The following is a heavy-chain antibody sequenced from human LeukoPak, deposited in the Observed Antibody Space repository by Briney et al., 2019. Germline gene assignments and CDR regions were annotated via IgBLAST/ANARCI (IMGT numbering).Heavy chain of an antibody. CDR3: ARGRAYYDFWSGYLDY. CDR1: GGSISSYY. CDR2: IYYSGST. J-gene: IGHJ4*02. Sequence: SETLSLTCTVSGGSISSYYWSWIRQPPGKGLEWIGYIYYSGSTNYNPSLKSRVTISVDTSKNQFSLKLSSVTAADTAVYYCARGRAYYDFWSGYLDYRGQGTLVTVSS. V-gene: IGHV4-59*08. D-gene: IGHD3-3*01.